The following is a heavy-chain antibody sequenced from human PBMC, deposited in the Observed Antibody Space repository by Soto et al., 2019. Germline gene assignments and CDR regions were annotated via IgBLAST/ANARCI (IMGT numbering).Heavy chain of an antibody. CDR3: ASRLHWSNYGKDV. CDR1: CASLSGGIYY. CDR2: FYFTGTT. D-gene: IGHD4-4*01. V-gene: IGHV4-61*01. J-gene: IGHJ6*02. Sequence: SATLSLTCTVSCASLSGGIYYWSWIRQPPGKGLDWIGYFYFTGTTKYNPSLEGRVTISADTSKNQFSLKLSSVTAADTAVYYCASRLHWSNYGKDVWGQGTTVNVSS.